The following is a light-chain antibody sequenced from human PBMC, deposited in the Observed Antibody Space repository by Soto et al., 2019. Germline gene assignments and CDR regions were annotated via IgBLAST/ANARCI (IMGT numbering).Light chain of an antibody. CDR2: DAS. CDR1: QDISNY. V-gene: IGKV1-33*01. Sequence: DIQMSQSPSSLSASVGDRVTITCQANQDISNYLNWYQHKPGKPPKLLIYDASNLETGVPSRFXXXXXXXXXXXXXPSLQPEDIATYYCQQYDNLPFSFGGGTKVEIK. J-gene: IGKJ4*01. CDR3: QQYDNLPFS.